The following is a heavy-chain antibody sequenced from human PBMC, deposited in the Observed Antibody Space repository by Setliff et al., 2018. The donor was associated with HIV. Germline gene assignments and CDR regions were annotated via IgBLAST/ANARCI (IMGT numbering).Heavy chain of an antibody. D-gene: IGHD2-15*01. CDR1: GYTFTSYD. CDR2: MNPNSGNR. Sequence: SVKVSCKASGYTFTSYDINWVRRATGQGLEWMGWMNPNSGNRGYAQKFQGRVTMTRITSISTAYMELSSLRSEDTAVYYCVVPAAVGAPDAFDIWGQGTKVTVSS. CDR3: VVPAAVGAPDAFDI. V-gene: IGHV1-8*02. J-gene: IGHJ3*02.